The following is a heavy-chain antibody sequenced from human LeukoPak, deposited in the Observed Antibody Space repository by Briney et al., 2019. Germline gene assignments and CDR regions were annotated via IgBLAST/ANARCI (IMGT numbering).Heavy chain of an antibody. V-gene: IGHV1-18*01. J-gene: IGHJ4*02. Sequence: GASVKVSCKASGYIFNSYGISWVRQAPGQGLEWMGWISAFDGNTNYAQKFQGRVTMTTGTSTKTAYMELRSLSSDDTAVYFCARDPVGANGVFDYWGQGTLVTVSS. CDR2: ISAFDGNT. CDR1: GYIFNSYG. D-gene: IGHD1-26*01. CDR3: ARDPVGANGVFDY.